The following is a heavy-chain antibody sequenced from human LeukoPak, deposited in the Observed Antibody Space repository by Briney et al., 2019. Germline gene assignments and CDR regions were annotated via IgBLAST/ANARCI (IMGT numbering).Heavy chain of an antibody. V-gene: IGHV4-34*01. CDR2: INHSGST. Sequence: KSSETLSLTCAVYGGSFSGYYWSWIRQPPGKGLEWSGEINHSGSTSYNPSLKSRVTISADTSKNQFSLRLSSVTAADTAVYYCARGSRYYGSGSYYPLAYWGQGTLVTVSS. J-gene: IGHJ4*02. CDR1: GGSFSGYY. D-gene: IGHD3-10*01. CDR3: ARGSRYYGSGSYYPLAY.